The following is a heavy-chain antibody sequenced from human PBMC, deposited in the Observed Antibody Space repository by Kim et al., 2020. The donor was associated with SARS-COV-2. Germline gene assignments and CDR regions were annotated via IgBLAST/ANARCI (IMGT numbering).Heavy chain of an antibody. J-gene: IGHJ3*02. D-gene: IGHD6-13*01. CDR3: ARFIAAAADPDDAFDI. V-gene: IGHV1-69*01. Sequence: FQGRVTITADESTSTAYMELSSLRSEDTAVYYCARFIAAAADPDDAFDIWGQGTMVTVSS.